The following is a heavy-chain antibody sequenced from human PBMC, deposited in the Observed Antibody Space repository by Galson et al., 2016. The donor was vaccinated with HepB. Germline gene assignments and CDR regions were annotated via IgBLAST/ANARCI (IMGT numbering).Heavy chain of an antibody. CDR3: ARDLGGAYGTGRSLDY. V-gene: IGHV6-1*01. CDR1: GDSVSSNSAA. J-gene: IGHJ4*02. CDR2: TNYRSKWYY. D-gene: IGHD1-1*01. Sequence: CAISGDSVSSNSAAWNWIRQSPSRGLEWLGRTNYRSKWYYDYAVPVKSRITINPDTSKNQFSLHLNSVTPEDTAVYYCARDLGGAYGTGRSLDYWGQGTLVTVSS.